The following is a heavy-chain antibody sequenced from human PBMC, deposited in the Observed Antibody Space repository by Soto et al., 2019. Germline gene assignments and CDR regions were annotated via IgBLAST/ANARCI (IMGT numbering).Heavy chain of an antibody. CDR2: ISGSGGST. J-gene: IGHJ6*02. V-gene: IGHV3-23*01. Sequence: GGSLRLSCAASGFTFSSYAMSWVRQAPGKGLEWVSAISGSGGSTYYADSVKGRFTISRDNSKNTLYLQMNSLRAEDTAVYYCAKGFDSNYYYYGMDVWGQGTTVTVSS. CDR3: AKGFDSNYYYYGMDV. D-gene: IGHD4-4*01. CDR1: GFTFSSYA.